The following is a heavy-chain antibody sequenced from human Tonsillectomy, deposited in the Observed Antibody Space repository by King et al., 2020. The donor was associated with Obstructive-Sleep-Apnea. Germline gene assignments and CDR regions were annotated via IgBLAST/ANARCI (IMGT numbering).Heavy chain of an antibody. Sequence: VQLVESGGGVVQPGRSLRLSCAASGFTFSSYAMHWVRQAPGKGLEWVAVISYDGSNIYYADSVKGRFTISRDNSKNTLYLQMNSLRAEDTAVYYCARRGGTAMGWGQGTMVTVS. D-gene: IGHD5-18*01. CDR2: ISYDGSNI. V-gene: IGHV3-30*04. CDR1: GFTFSSYA. CDR3: ARRGGTAMG. J-gene: IGHJ3*01.